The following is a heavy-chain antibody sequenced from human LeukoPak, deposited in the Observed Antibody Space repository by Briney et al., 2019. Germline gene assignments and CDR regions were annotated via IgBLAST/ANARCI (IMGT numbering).Heavy chain of an antibody. V-gene: IGHV3-33*08. Sequence: GGSLRLSCAASGFSFTNYWMHWVRQAPGRGLEWVAFIWFDGSNKHYADSVKGRFTISRDNSEDTVFLQMNSLRAEDTAVYYCVRDPSRSGFAFESWGQGALVTVSS. CDR3: VRDPSRSGFAFES. D-gene: IGHD1-14*01. J-gene: IGHJ4*02. CDR2: IWFDGSNK. CDR1: GFSFTNYW.